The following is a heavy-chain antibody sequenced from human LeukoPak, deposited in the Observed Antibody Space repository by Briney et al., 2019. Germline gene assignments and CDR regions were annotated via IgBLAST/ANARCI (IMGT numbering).Heavy chain of an antibody. J-gene: IGHJ1*01. D-gene: IGHD3-22*01. V-gene: IGHV3-30-3*01. CDR3: ASGGDTDSRYFKY. Sequence: GGSLRLSCAASGFTFSSYGMHWVRQAPGKGREWVTVISYDVSNEYYAHTLKGRTNISRDHSKDTLYLQTNSLRAEATAVYYCASGGDTDSRYFKYWGQGTLVTVSS. CDR1: GFTFSSYG. CDR2: ISYDVSNE.